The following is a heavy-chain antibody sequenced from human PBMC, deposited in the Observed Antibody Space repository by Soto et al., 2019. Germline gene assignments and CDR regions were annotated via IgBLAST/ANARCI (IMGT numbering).Heavy chain of an antibody. D-gene: IGHD1-26*01. CDR1: GGSVSSGSYY. CDR3: ARDKPIVGATPPSHYFDY. V-gene: IGHV4-61*01. J-gene: IGHJ4*02. CDR2: IYYSGST. Sequence: SETLSLTCTVSGGSVSSGSYYWSWIRQPPGKGLEWIGYIYYSGSTNYNPSLKSRVTISVDTSKNQFSLKLSSVTAADTAVYYFARDKPIVGATPPSHYFDYWGQGTLVTVSS.